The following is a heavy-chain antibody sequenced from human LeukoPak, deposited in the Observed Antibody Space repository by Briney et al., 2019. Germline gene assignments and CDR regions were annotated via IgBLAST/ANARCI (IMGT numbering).Heavy chain of an antibody. D-gene: IGHD2-2*02. V-gene: IGHV3-30-3*01. CDR3: ARGGQYCSSTSCYRKAFDI. Sequence: GGSLRLSCAASGFTFSSYAMHWVRQAPGKGLEWVAVISYDGSNKYYADSVKGRFTISRDNSKNTLYLQMNSLRAEDTAVYYCARGGQYCSSTSCYRKAFDIWGQGPMVTVSS. J-gene: IGHJ3*02. CDR2: ISYDGSNK. CDR1: GFTFSSYA.